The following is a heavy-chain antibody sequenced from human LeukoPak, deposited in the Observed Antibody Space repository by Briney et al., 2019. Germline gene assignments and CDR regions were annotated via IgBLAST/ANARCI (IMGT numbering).Heavy chain of an antibody. J-gene: IGHJ6*03. V-gene: IGHV4-39*01. CDR2: IYYSGST. CDR1: GGSISSSSYY. CDR3: ARYPDCSSTSCYGWYYYYYMDV. Sequence: SETLSLTCTLSGGSISSSSYYWGWIRQPPGKGLEWIGSIYYSGSTYYNPSLKSRVTISVDTSKNQFSLKLSSVTAADTAVYYCARYPDCSSTSCYGWYYYYYMDVWGKGTTVTVSS. D-gene: IGHD2-2*01.